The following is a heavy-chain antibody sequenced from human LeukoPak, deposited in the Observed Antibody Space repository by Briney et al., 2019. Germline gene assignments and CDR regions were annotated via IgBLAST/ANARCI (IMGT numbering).Heavy chain of an antibody. Sequence: GESLKISCQGSGYTFTSYWIGWVRQMPVKGLEWMGSIYPGDSDTKYSPSFQGQVTISVDKSISTAYLQWSSLKASDTAMYYCARLHSGSYSWFDPWGQGTLVTVSS. J-gene: IGHJ5*02. CDR2: IYPGDSDT. V-gene: IGHV5-51*01. CDR1: GYTFTSYW. CDR3: ARLHSGSYSWFDP. D-gene: IGHD1-26*01.